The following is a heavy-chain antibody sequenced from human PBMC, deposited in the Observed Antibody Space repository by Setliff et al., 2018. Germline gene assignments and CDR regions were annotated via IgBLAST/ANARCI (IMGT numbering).Heavy chain of an antibody. V-gene: IGHV1-3*01. J-gene: IGHJ5*02. D-gene: IGHD3-10*01. CDR1: GYTFTSYA. CDR2: INPDKGNT. Sequence: ASVKVSCKASGYTFTSYAIHWVRQAPGQRPEWMGWINPDKGNTKYSQKFQDRVTIIRDTSASTAYMELSSLRSEDTAVYYCARDVSPYGSGNYYVINWFDPWGQGTLVTVSS. CDR3: ARDVSPYGSGNYYVINWFDP.